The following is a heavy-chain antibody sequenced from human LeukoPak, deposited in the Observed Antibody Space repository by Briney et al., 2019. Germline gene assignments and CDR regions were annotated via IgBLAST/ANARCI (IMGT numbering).Heavy chain of an antibody. Sequence: GGSLRLSCEASGFTFSSYSMHWVRQAPGTGLEWVSSISTSSIYIYYADSVKGRFTISRDNAKNSLYLQMNSLRAEDTAVYYCAREPSYDSSGYYQDAFDIWGQGTMVTVSS. V-gene: IGHV3-21*01. CDR2: ISTSSIYI. J-gene: IGHJ3*02. CDR1: GFTFSSYS. D-gene: IGHD3-22*01. CDR3: AREPSYDSSGYYQDAFDI.